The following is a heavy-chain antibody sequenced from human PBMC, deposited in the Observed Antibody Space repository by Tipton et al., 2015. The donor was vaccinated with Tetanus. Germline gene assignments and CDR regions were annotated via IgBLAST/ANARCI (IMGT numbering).Heavy chain of an antibody. V-gene: IGHV4-31*03. J-gene: IGHJ6*02. Sequence: TLSLTCSVSGVSIKGEGFYWTWIRQPPGKGLEWIGYIYSPGTTSYAPSLRGRATISFDSVKNHFSLSLSSVTAADTAMYYCARDGGNYFYYGMNVWGQGAAVTVSS. CDR3: ARDGGNYFYYGMNV. CDR2: IYSPGTT. CDR1: GVSIKGEGFY.